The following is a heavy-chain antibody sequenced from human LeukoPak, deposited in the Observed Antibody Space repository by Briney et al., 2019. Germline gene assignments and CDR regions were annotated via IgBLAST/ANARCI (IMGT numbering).Heavy chain of an antibody. J-gene: IGHJ3*02. CDR2: IYYSGST. D-gene: IGHD3-10*01. CDR3: ARDPSYYYGSGSYYEGDVSDI. V-gene: IGHV4-59*13. CDR1: GGSICNYY. Sequence: PSETLSLTCTVSGGSICNYYWSWMRQPPGKGLEWIGSIYYSGSTNYNPSLKSRVTISIDTSKNHFSLKLSSVTAADTAVYYCARDPSYYYGSGSYYEGDVSDIWGQGTMVTVSS.